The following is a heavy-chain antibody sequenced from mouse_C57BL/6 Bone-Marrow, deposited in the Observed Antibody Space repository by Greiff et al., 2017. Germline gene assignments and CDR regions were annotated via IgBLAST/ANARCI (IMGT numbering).Heavy chain of an antibody. J-gene: IGHJ1*03. D-gene: IGHD1-1*01. V-gene: IGHV2-9*01. CDR3: AKHIITTVVRHWYFDV. Sequence: VKLVESGPGLVAPSQSLSITCTVSGFSLTSYGVDWVRQPPGKGLEWLAVIWGGGSTNYNSALLSRLHISKDNSKSQVFLIMNSLQTEYTAMYCCAKHIITTVVRHWYFDVWGTGTTVTVSS. CDR1: GFSLTSYG. CDR2: IWGGGST.